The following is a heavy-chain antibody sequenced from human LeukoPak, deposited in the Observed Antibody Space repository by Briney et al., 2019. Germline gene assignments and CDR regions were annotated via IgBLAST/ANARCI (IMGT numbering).Heavy chain of an antibody. D-gene: IGHD2-15*01. CDR1: GYTFTSYG. J-gene: IGHJ2*01. Sequence: ASVKVSCKASGYTFTSYGISWVRQAPGQGLEWMGWISAYNGNTNYAQKLQGRVTMTRDTSTSTVYMELSSLRSEDTAVYYCARVSCSGGSCRYWYFDLWGRGTLVTVSS. CDR2: ISAYNGNT. V-gene: IGHV1-18*01. CDR3: ARVSCSGGSCRYWYFDL.